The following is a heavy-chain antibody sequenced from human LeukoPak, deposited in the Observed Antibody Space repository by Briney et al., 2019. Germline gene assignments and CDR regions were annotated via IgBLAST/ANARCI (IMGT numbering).Heavy chain of an antibody. CDR3: AKGGGTSCYSYTDV. J-gene: IGHJ6*02. CDR2: ISGSADST. V-gene: IGHV3-23*01. D-gene: IGHD2-2*01. Sequence: PGGSLRLSCAASGFTFSSYAMSWVRQAPGKGLEWVSGISGSADSTYYAGSVKGRFTISRDNSKNTLYLQMNSLRAEDTAVCYCAKGGGTSCYSYTDVWGQGTTVTVSS. CDR1: GFTFSSYA.